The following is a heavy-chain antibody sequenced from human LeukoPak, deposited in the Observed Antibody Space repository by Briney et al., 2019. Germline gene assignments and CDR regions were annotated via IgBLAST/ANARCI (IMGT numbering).Heavy chain of an antibody. CDR1: GFTFSSYG. Sequence: GGSLRLSCAASGFTFSSYGMHWVRQAPGKGLEWVAFIRYDGSNKYYADSVKGRFTISRDNSKNTLYLQMNSLRVEDTAVYYCVRGEWDYGFWSEGDYWGQGTLITVSS. CDR3: VRGEWDYGFWSEGDY. D-gene: IGHD3-3*01. V-gene: IGHV3-30*02. J-gene: IGHJ4*02. CDR2: IRYDGSNK.